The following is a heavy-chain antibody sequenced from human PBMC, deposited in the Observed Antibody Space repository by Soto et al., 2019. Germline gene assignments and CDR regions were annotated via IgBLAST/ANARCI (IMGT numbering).Heavy chain of an antibody. CDR1: GFTFSSYS. Sequence: EVQLVESGGGLVKPGGSLRLSCAASGFTFSSYSMNWVRQAPGKGLEWVSSISSSSSYMYYADSVKGRFTISRDNAKNSLYLQMNCLRVDDTAVYYCMRGGMDVWGQGTTVTVSS. V-gene: IGHV3-21*01. J-gene: IGHJ6*02. CDR3: MRGGMDV. CDR2: ISSSSSYM.